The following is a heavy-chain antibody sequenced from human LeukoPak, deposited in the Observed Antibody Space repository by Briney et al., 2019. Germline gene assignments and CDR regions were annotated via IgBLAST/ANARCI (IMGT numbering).Heavy chain of an antibody. CDR2: IYPGDSDT. CDR1: GSRFTSYW. Sequence: GESLKISCKGSGSRFTSYWIGWVRQMPGKGLECMGIIYPGDSDTKYSPSFQGQVTISADKSISTAYLQWSSLKASDTAMYYCARLTRIDYGDYSYYYYYMDVWAKGTTVTISS. D-gene: IGHD4-17*01. J-gene: IGHJ6*03. CDR3: ARLTRIDYGDYSYYYYYMDV. V-gene: IGHV5-51*01.